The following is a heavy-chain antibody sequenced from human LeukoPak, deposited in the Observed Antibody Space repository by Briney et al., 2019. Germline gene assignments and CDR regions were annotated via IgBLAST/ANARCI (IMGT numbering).Heavy chain of an antibody. Sequence: ASVKVSCKASGYTFTSYGINWVRQATGQGLEWMGWMNPNSGNTGYAQKFQGRVTMTRNTSISTAYMELSSLRSEDTAVYYCARHEAGTVGSFDYWGQGTLVTVSS. CDR1: GYTFTSYG. CDR3: ARHEAGTVGSFDY. J-gene: IGHJ4*02. V-gene: IGHV1-8*01. D-gene: IGHD6-19*01. CDR2: MNPNSGNT.